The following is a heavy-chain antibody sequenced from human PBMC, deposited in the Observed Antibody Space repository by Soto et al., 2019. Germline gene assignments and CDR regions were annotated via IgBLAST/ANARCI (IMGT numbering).Heavy chain of an antibody. V-gene: IGHV4-30-2*01. J-gene: IGHJ5*02. Sequence: SETLSLTCAVSGGSISSGGYSWSWIRQPPGKGLEWIGYIYHSGSTYYNPSLKSRVTISVDRSKNQFSLKLSSVTAADTAVYYCARVFTSCSSTSCYAGSPYWFDPWGQGTLVTVSS. CDR1: GGSISSGGYS. CDR3: ARVFTSCSSTSCYAGSPYWFDP. D-gene: IGHD2-2*01. CDR2: IYHSGST.